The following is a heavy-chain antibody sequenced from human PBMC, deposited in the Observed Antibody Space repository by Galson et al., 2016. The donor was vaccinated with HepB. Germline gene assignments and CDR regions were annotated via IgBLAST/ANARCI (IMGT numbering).Heavy chain of an antibody. Sequence: SLRLSCAASGFTSDHYAMHWVRRAPGKGLEWVSGISWNSGSIGYADSVKGRFTISRDNAKNSLYLQMNSLRAEDTALYYCAKDSGAYYYDSSGHRRNAFDIWGQGTVVTVS. CDR2: ISWNSGSI. V-gene: IGHV3-9*02. CDR1: GFTSDHYA. D-gene: IGHD3-22*01. J-gene: IGHJ3*02. CDR3: AKDSGAYYYDSSGHRRNAFDI.